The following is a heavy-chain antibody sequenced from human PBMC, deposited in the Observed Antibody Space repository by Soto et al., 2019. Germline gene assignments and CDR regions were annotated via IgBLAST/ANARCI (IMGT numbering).Heavy chain of an antibody. Sequence: EIHLVESGGGLVQPGGSLTLPCGASVFIFRRFPVHGVRQVPGKGLVWVSHISGDGYTTKYADSVKGRFTISRDNAENTLYLQMNSLRVEDTALYYCARDGWAAAENWGQGTRVTVSS. CDR2: ISGDGYTT. CDR1: VFIFRRFP. V-gene: IGHV3-74*01. D-gene: IGHD6-25*01. CDR3: ARDGWAAAEN. J-gene: IGHJ4*02.